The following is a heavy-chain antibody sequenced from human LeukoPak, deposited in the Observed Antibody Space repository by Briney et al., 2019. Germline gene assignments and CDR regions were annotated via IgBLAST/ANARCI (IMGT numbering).Heavy chain of an antibody. D-gene: IGHD1-26*01. CDR3: ARDGLVGATYNWFDP. J-gene: IGHJ5*02. Sequence: GGSLRLSCAASGFTFSSYSMNRVRQAPGKGLEWVSSISSSSSYIYYADSVKGRFTISRDNAKNSLYLQMNSLRAEDTAVYYCARDGLVGATYNWFDPWGQGTLVTVSS. CDR1: GFTFSSYS. CDR2: ISSSSSYI. V-gene: IGHV3-21*01.